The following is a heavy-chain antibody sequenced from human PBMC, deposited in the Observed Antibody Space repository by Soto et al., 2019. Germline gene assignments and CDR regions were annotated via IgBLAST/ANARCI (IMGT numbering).Heavy chain of an antibody. Sequence: ASVKVSCKASGYTFTSYDINWVRQATGQGLEWMGWMNPNSGNTGYAQKFQGRVTMTRNTSISTAYMELSSLRSEDTAVYFCASGVSMVATTYYYYMDVWGKGTTVTVSS. CDR2: MNPNSGNT. V-gene: IGHV1-8*01. CDR1: GYTFTSYD. CDR3: ASGVSMVATTYYYYMDV. J-gene: IGHJ6*03. D-gene: IGHD5-12*01.